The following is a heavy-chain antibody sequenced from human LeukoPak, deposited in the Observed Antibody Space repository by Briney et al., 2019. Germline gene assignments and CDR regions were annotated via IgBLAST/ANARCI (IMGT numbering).Heavy chain of an antibody. Sequence: KASEALSLTCTVSGGSISSSSYYWGWIRQPPGEGLEWIGSIYYSGSTYYNPSLKSRVTISVDTSKNQFSLKLSSVTAADTAVYYCARNTYYDFWSGYQSNWFDPWGQGTLVTVSS. CDR1: GGSISSSSYY. J-gene: IGHJ5*02. CDR3: ARNTYYDFWSGYQSNWFDP. V-gene: IGHV4-39*07. D-gene: IGHD3-3*01. CDR2: IYYSGST.